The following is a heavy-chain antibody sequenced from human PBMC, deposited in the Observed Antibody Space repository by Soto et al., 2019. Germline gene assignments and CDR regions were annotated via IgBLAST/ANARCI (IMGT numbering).Heavy chain of an antibody. CDR1: GFTFSNAW. D-gene: IGHD5-12*01. CDR3: TTGTIREAFDI. CDR2: IKSKTDGGTT. V-gene: IGHV3-15*01. Sequence: GGSLRLSCAASGFTFSNAWMSWVRQTPGKGLEWVGRIKSKTDGGTTDYAAPVKGRFTISRDDSKNTLYLQMNSLKTEDTAVYYCTTGTIREAFDIWGQGTMVTVSS. J-gene: IGHJ3*02.